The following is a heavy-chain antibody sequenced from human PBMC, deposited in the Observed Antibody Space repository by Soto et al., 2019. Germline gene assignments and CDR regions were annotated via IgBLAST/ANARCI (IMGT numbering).Heavy chain of an antibody. V-gene: IGHV5-51*01. D-gene: IGHD2-8*01. CDR3: ARSSRGYCTNGVCYTGYYYDGMDV. J-gene: IGHJ6*02. CDR1: GYSFTSYW. CDR2: IYPGDSDT. Sequence: PGESLKISCKGSGYSFTSYWIGWVRQMPGKGLEWMGIIYPGDSDTRYSPSFQGQVTISADKSISTAYLQWSSLKASDTAMYYCARSSRGYCTNGVCYTGYYYDGMDVWGQGTTVTVSS.